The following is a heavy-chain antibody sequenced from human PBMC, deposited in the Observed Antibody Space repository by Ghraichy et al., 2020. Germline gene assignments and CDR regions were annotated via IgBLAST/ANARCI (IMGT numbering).Heavy chain of an antibody. CDR1: GFTLSNYA. J-gene: IGHJ6*03. D-gene: IGHD2-2*01. CDR2: ISSSGGTT. CDR3: AKHQLLLGYNYNNMDV. V-gene: IGHV3-23*01. Sequence: GESLNISCAASGFTLSNYAMSWVRQAPGKGLEWVSDISSSGGTTYYADSVKGRFTISRDSSKNTLYLQMNSLRAEDTAVYYCAKHQLLLGYNYNNMDVWGKGTTVTVSS.